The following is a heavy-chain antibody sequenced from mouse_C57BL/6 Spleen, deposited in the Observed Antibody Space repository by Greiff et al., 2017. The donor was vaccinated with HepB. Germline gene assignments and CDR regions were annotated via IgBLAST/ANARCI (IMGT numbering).Heavy chain of an antibody. CDR2: ISDGGSYT. J-gene: IGHJ2*01. CDR1: GFTFSSYA. Sequence: QLKESGGGLVKPGGSLKLSCAASGFTFSSYAMSWVRQTPEKRLEWVATISDGGSYTYYPDNVKGRFTISRDNAKNNLYLQMSHLKSEDTAMYYCARDQTTVVATGFDYWGQGTTLTVSS. D-gene: IGHD1-1*01. CDR3: ARDQTTVVATGFDY. V-gene: IGHV5-4*01.